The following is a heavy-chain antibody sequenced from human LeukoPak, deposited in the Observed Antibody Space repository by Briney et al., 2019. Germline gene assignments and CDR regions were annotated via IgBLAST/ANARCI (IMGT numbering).Heavy chain of an antibody. CDR3: ARDPDYGDYEGVFDY. CDR2: VYSDGSNT. J-gene: IGHJ4*02. Sequence: GRSLRLSCAASGFTFTRYGMHWVRQAPGKGLEWVTIVYSDGSNTYYTDSVKGRFTISRDNSKNTVYLEMNSLRAEDTAVYYCARDPDYGDYEGVFDYWGQGTLVTVSS. V-gene: IGHV3-30*12. CDR1: GFTFTRYG. D-gene: IGHD4-17*01.